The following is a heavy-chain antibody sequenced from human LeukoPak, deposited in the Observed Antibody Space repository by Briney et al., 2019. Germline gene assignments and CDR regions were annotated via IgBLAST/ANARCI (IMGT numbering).Heavy chain of an antibody. CDR2: ISYDGSNK. CDR1: GFTFSSYG. V-gene: IGHV3-30-3*01. CDR3: AKDRYYMDV. Sequence: SGRSLRLSCAASGFTFSSYGMHWVRQAPGKGPEWVALISYDGSNKYYADSVKGRFTISRDNSKNTLYLQMNSLRVEDTAVYYCAKDRYYMDVWGKGTTVTVSS. J-gene: IGHJ6*03.